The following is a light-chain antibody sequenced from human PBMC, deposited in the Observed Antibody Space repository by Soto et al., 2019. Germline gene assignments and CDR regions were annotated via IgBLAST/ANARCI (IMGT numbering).Light chain of an antibody. V-gene: IGKV3-20*01. Sequence: EIVLTQSPGTLSLSPGERATLSCRASQTVGSNYLAWYQQKPGQAPRLLIYGASNRVPGISDRFSGSGSGTDFTLTISRLEPEDVEVYYCQQYGSKPRTFGQGTKVEVK. CDR2: GAS. J-gene: IGKJ1*01. CDR1: QTVGSNY. CDR3: QQYGSKPRT.